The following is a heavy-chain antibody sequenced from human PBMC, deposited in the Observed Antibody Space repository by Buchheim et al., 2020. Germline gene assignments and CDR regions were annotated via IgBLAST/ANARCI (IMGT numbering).Heavy chain of an antibody. D-gene: IGHD5-24*01. J-gene: IGHJ4*02. CDR3: AKDKGWLQLIIDY. V-gene: IGHV3-30*18. CDR1: GFTFSSYG. Sequence: QVQLVESGGGVVQPGRSLRLSCAASGFTFSSYGMHWVRQAPGKGLEWVAIISYDGSNKYYADSVKGRFTFSRDNSKNTLYLQMNSLRAEDTAVYYCAKDKGWLQLIIDYWGQGTL. CDR2: ISYDGSNK.